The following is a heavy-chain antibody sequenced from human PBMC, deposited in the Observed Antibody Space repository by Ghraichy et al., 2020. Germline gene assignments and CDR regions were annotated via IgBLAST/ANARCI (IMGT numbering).Heavy chain of an antibody. J-gene: IGHJ6*02. Sequence: GGSLRLSCGASGFTFDDYAMHWVRQAPGKGLEWVSGISWNSGSIDYADSVKGRFTISRDNAKNSLYLQMNSLRAEDTALYYCAKDLGNAMDVWGQGTTVTVSS. CDR2: ISWNSGSI. CDR1: GFTFDDYA. CDR3: AKDLGNAMDV. V-gene: IGHV3-9*01.